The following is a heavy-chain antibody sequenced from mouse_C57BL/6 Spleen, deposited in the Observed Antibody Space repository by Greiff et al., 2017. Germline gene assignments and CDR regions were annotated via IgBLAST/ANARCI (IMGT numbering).Heavy chain of an antibody. D-gene: IGHD2-14*01. CDR3: IWVRPYWYFDV. J-gene: IGHJ1*03. CDR1: GFNIKDDY. CDR2: IDPENGDT. V-gene: IGHV14-4*01. Sequence: EVQLQQSGAELVRPGASVKLSCTASGFNIKDDYMHWVKQRPEQGLEWIGWIDPENGDTEYASKFQGKATITADTSSNTAYLQLSSLTSEDTAVYYCIWVRPYWYFDVWGTGTTVTVSS.